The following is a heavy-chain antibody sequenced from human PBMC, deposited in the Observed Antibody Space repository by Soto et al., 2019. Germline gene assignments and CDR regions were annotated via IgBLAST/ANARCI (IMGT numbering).Heavy chain of an antibody. V-gene: IGHV1-69*01. Sequence: QVQLVQSGAEVKKPGSSVKVSCKASGGTFSSYAISWVRQAPGQGLEWKGGIIPIFGTANYAQKFQGRVTITADESTSTAYMELSSLRSEDTAVYYCARMVRGVISPYYYYYGMDVWGQGTTVTVSS. J-gene: IGHJ6*02. CDR1: GGTFSSYA. CDR2: IIPIFGTA. CDR3: ARMVRGVISPYYYYYGMDV. D-gene: IGHD3-10*01.